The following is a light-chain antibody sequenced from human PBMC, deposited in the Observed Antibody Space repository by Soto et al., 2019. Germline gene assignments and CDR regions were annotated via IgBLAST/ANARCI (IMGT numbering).Light chain of an antibody. CDR2: ATS. CDR3: QQSYNTPIT. V-gene: IGKV1-39*01. J-gene: IGKJ5*01. Sequence: DIQMTQSQSSLSASLCDRVTITCRASRTIDNYLNWYQQKPGRAPELLVYATSSLQSGVPSRFTGGGSGTHFTLTISGLQPEDFATYFCQQSYNTPITFGQGTRLEIK. CDR1: RTIDNY.